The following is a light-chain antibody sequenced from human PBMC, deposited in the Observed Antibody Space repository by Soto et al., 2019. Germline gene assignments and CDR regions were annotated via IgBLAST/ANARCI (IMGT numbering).Light chain of an antibody. CDR3: AAWDDSLNGLL. J-gene: IGLJ2*01. CDR2: TDD. CDR1: SFNIGGNT. V-gene: IGLV1-44*01. Sequence: QSVLTQAPSASATPGQRVTIFCSGTSFNIGGNTVNWYQQLPGTAPKLLIHTDDQRPSGVPDRFSGSKSGTSASLVISGLQSGDEADYYCAAWDDSLNGLLFGGGTKLTVL.